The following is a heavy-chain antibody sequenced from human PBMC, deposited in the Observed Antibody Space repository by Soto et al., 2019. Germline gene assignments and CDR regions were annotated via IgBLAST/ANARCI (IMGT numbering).Heavy chain of an antibody. D-gene: IGHD3-10*01. Sequence: ASVKVSCKASGYTFTIYGISLVRQAPGQGLEWMGWISAYNGNTNYAQKLQGRVTMTTDTSTSTAYMELRSLRSDDTAVYYCARDNAWFGELPFDYWGQGTLVTVSS. CDR3: ARDNAWFGELPFDY. V-gene: IGHV1-18*01. J-gene: IGHJ4*02. CDR2: ISAYNGNT. CDR1: GYTFTIYG.